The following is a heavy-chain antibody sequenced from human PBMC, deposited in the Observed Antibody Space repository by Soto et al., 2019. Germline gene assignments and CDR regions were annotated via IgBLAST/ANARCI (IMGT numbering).Heavy chain of an antibody. CDR1: GGTFSSYA. Sequence: QVHLVQSGAEVKKPGSSVKVSCKASGGTFSSYAISWVRQAPGQGLEWMGGIIPIFGTANYAQKFQGRVTITADESTSTASMELSSLRSEDTAVYYCARIHGYNDYYYYGMDVWGQGTTVTVSS. J-gene: IGHJ6*02. CDR2: IIPIFGTA. V-gene: IGHV1-69*01. D-gene: IGHD5-12*01. CDR3: ARIHGYNDYYYYGMDV.